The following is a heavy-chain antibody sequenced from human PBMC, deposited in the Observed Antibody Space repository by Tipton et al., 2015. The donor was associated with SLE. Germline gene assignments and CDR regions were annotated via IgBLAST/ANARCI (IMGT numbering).Heavy chain of an antibody. J-gene: IGHJ6*03. V-gene: IGHV4-34*01. CDR2: INHSGST. CDR1: GGSFSGYY. Sequence: TLSLTCAVYGGSFSGYYWSWIRQPPGKGLEWIGDINHSGSTNYNPSLKSRVTISVDTSKNQFLLRLSSATAADTAVYYCARAPGLERSYFYFYYLDVWGKGTPVTVSS. D-gene: IGHD1-1*01. CDR3: ARAPGLERSYFYFYYLDV.